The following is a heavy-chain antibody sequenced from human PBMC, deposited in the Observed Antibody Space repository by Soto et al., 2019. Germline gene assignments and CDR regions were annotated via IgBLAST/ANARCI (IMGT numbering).Heavy chain of an antibody. CDR1: GFSFSDYW. V-gene: IGHV3-74*01. Sequence: GGSLRLSCAASGFSFSDYWMYWVRQAPGKGLLWVSRIHDDGTTTSYADSVKGRFTISRDNAKNTVYLQMNSLRAEDTAVYYCARSLGSTDSSHDYWGQGTLVTVSS. CDR3: ARSLGSTDSSHDY. D-gene: IGHD4-17*01. J-gene: IGHJ4*02. CDR2: IHDDGTTT.